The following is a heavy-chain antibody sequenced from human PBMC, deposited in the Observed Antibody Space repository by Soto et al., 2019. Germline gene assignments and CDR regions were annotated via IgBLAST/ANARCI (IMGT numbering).Heavy chain of an antibody. D-gene: IGHD6-13*01. CDR2: IYYSGST. Sequence: PSETLSLTCTVSGGSISSYYWSWIRQPPGKGLEWIGYIYYSGSTNYNPSLKSRVTISVDTSKNQFSLKLSSVTAADTAVYYCASSNIAAAGFYYNALDVWGRGTTVTVSS. CDR3: ASSNIAAAGFYYNALDV. J-gene: IGHJ6*02. V-gene: IGHV4-59*01. CDR1: GGSISSYY.